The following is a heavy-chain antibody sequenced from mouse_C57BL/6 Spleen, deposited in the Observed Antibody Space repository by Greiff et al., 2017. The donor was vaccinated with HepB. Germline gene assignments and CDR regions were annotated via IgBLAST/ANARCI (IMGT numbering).Heavy chain of an antibody. D-gene: IGHD2-5*01. Sequence: EVQLQQSGPELVKPGASVKMSCKASGYTFTDYHMHWVKQSHGKSLEWIGYINPNNGGTSYNQKFRGKATLTVNKSSSTAYMELRSLTSEDSAVYYCARPDSKRAWFAYWGQGTLVTVSA. V-gene: IGHV1-22*01. CDR2: INPNNGGT. J-gene: IGHJ3*01. CDR3: ARPDSKRAWFAY. CDR1: GYTFTDYH.